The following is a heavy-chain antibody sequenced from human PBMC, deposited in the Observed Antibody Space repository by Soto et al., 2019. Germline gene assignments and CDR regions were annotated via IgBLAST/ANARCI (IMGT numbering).Heavy chain of an antibody. Sequence: QVQLVQSGAEVKKPGASMKVSCKASGYTFSTYDINWVRQATGQGLEWMGWMNPNSGNTGYAQKFQGRVTMTRNTSISTAYMELSSLRSEDTAVYYCATPGEAATSHYYFFVMDVWGQGTTVTVSS. CDR2: MNPNSGNT. D-gene: IGHD6-25*01. J-gene: IGHJ6*02. CDR3: ATPGEAATSHYYFFVMDV. CDR1: GYTFSTYD. V-gene: IGHV1-8*01.